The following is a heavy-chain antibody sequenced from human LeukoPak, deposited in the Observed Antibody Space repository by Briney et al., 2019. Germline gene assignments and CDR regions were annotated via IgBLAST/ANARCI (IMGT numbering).Heavy chain of an antibody. J-gene: IGHJ4*02. CDR3: AKGFVAVVTFFDY. D-gene: IGHD4-23*01. CDR2: IRYDGSNK. V-gene: IGHV3-30*02. CDR1: GFTFSSYG. Sequence: PGGSLRLSCAASGFTFSSYGMHWVRQAPGKGLEWVAFIRYDGSNKYYADSVKGRFTISRDNSKNTLYLQMNSLRAEDTAVYYCAKGFVAVVTFFDYWGQGTLVTVSS.